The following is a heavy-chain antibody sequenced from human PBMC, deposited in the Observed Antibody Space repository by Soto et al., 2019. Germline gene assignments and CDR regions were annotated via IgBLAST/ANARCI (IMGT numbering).Heavy chain of an antibody. CDR3: ARLSVDTAMGYYYYGMDV. CDR1: GYSFTSYW. J-gene: IGHJ6*02. CDR2: IDPSDSYT. Sequence: GESLTISCRGSGYSFTSYWISWVRQMPGKGLEWMGRIDPSDSYTNYSPSFQGHVTISADKSISSAYLQWSSLKASDTAMYYCARLSVDTAMGYYYYGMDVWGQGTTVTV. D-gene: IGHD5-18*01. V-gene: IGHV5-10-1*01.